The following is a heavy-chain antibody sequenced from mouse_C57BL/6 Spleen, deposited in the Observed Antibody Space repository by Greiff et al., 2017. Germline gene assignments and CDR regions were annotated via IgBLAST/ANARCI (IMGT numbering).Heavy chain of an antibody. J-gene: IGHJ1*03. V-gene: IGHV3-6*01. Sequence: EVQLQQSGPGLVKPSQSLSLTCSVTGYSITSGYYWNWIRQFPGNKLEWMGYISYDGSNNYNPSLKNRISITRDTSKNQFFLKLNSVTTEDTATYYCARHPRYFDVWGTGTTVTVSS. CDR1: GYSITSGYY. CDR3: ARHPRYFDV. CDR2: ISYDGSN.